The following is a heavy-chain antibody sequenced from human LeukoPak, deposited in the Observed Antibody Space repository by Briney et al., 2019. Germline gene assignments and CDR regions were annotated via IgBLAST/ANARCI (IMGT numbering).Heavy chain of an antibody. Sequence: GRSLRLSCAASGFTFDDYAMHWVRHAPGNGLEWASGISWNSGSIGYADSVKGRFTISRDNAKNSLYLQMNSLRAEDTALYYCARELRFLEWLSCLDYWGQGTLVTVSS. CDR2: ISWNSGSI. D-gene: IGHD3-3*01. CDR1: GFTFDDYA. CDR3: ARELRFLEWLSCLDY. J-gene: IGHJ4*02. V-gene: IGHV3-9*01.